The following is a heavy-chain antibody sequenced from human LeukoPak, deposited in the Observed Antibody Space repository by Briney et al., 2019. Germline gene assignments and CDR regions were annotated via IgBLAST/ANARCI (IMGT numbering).Heavy chain of an antibody. CDR3: AREEDSYPAAMFTSDY. J-gene: IGHJ4*02. CDR1: GYTFTSYG. Sequence: ASVKLSCKASGYTFTSYGISWVRHAPAQGLEWMGWSSAYNGNTNYAQKLQGRVTITTDTSTSTAYMELRSTRPDDTAVYYCAREEDSYPAAMFTSDYWGQGTLVTVSS. D-gene: IGHD2-2*01. V-gene: IGHV1-18*01. CDR2: SSAYNGNT.